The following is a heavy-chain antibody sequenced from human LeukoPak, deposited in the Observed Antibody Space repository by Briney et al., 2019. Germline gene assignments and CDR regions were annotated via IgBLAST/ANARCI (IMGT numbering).Heavy chain of an antibody. D-gene: IGHD6-13*01. V-gene: IGHV3-74*01. Sequence: GASLRLSCAASGCTFRNYCRHWGRQVPGKGLWLVSRINGDGTSTSYADSVRHRVTISRENGKNTLYLQVNSLSREEAVVYYCATDIGYTISSWGQGPLVIVSS. CDR2: INGDGTST. J-gene: IGHJ4*02. CDR3: ATDIGYTISS. CDR1: GCTFRNYC.